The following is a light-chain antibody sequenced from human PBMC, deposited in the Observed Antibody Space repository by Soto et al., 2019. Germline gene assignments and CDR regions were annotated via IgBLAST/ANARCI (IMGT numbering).Light chain of an antibody. Sequence: DIQMTQSPSSLSASVGDRVTITCRASQSIRSYLNWYQQKPGKAPKLLIYAASSLQSGVPSRFSGTRSGTDFTLTISCLQPEDFAAYYCQQGYSTPYTFGQGAKLEIK. CDR3: QQGYSTPYT. V-gene: IGKV1-39*01. J-gene: IGKJ2*01. CDR1: QSIRSY. CDR2: AAS.